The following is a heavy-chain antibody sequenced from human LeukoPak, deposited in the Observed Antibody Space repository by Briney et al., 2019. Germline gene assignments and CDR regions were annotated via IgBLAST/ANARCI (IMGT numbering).Heavy chain of an antibody. CDR3: ASLYSSSWKVNSGLGY. V-gene: IGHV4-39*01. D-gene: IGHD6-13*01. J-gene: IGHJ4*02. CDR2: IYYSGST. Sequence: SETLSLTCTVSGGSISSSSYYWGWIRQPPGKGLEWIGSIYYSGSTYYNPSLKSRVTISVDTSKNQFSLKLSSVTAADTAVYYCASLYSSSWKVNSGLGYWGQGTLVTVSS. CDR1: GGSISSSSYY.